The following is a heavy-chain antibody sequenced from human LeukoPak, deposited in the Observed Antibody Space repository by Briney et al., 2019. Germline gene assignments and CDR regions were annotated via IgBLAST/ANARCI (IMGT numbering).Heavy chain of an antibody. V-gene: IGHV4-61*01. CDR3: AATYYDFWSGYYTGYYFDY. D-gene: IGHD3-3*01. CDR2: IYYSGST. CDR1: GGPVSSGSYY. Sequence: SETLSLTCTVSGGPVSSGSYYWSWIRQPPGKGLEWIGYIYYSGSTNYNPSLKSRVTISVDTSKNQFSLKLSSVTAADTAVYYCAATYYDFWSGYYTGYYFDYWGQGTLVTVSS. J-gene: IGHJ4*02.